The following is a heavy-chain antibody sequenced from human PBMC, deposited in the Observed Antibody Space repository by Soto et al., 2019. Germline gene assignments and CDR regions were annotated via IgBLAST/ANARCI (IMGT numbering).Heavy chain of an antibody. CDR1: GYSFTSYW. Sequence: GESLKISCKGSGYSFTSYWIGWVRQMPGKGLEWMGIIYPGDSGTRYSPSFQGQVTISADKSISTAYLQWSSLKASDTAMYYCARLEYSSSHYYGMDVWGQGTTVTVSS. J-gene: IGHJ6*02. V-gene: IGHV5-51*01. D-gene: IGHD6-6*01. CDR2: IYPGDSGT. CDR3: ARLEYSSSHYYGMDV.